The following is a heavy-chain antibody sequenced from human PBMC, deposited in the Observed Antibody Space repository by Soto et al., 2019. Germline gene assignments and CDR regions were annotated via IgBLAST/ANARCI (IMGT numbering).Heavy chain of an antibody. V-gene: IGHV4-59*08. CDR2: VYYIGGT. CDR3: VRQGIDYLHGLVDV. Sequence: QQSGPGLVKPSEPLSSACTVSSAPSGSHNWGWIRQPPGRGLEWIGYVYYIGGTSYNPSLKSRVTISADTSTNHISLTLSSVTAADTAVYYCVRQGIDYLHGLVDVWGQGTTVSVSS. D-gene: IGHD1-26*01. CDR1: SAPSGSHN. J-gene: IGHJ6*02.